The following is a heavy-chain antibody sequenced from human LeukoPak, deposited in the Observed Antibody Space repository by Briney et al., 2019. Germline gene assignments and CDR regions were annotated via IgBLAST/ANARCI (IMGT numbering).Heavy chain of an antibody. Sequence: GASVKVSYKASGYTFTSYGISWVRQAPGQGLEWMGWISAYNGNTNYARKLQGRVTMTTDTSTSTAYMELRSLRSDDTAVYYCARGGIAVAEGDAFDIWGQGTMVTVSS. CDR2: ISAYNGNT. J-gene: IGHJ3*02. CDR3: ARGGIAVAEGDAFDI. CDR1: GYTFTSYG. V-gene: IGHV1-18*01. D-gene: IGHD6-19*01.